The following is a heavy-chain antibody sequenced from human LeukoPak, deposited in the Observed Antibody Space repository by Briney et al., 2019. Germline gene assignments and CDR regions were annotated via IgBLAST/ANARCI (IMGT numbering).Heavy chain of an antibody. CDR3: ARDERGNWNDTPRY. D-gene: IGHD1-1*01. CDR1: GFQFSSFR. V-gene: IGHV3-74*01. Sequence: GGSLRLSCSASGFQFSSFRMHWVRQAPGKGLVWVSRINLDGRSTTYADSVKGRFTISRDNAKNTLYLQMNSLRDEDTGIYYCARDERGNWNDTPRYWGQGTLVTVSS. J-gene: IGHJ4*02. CDR2: INLDGRST.